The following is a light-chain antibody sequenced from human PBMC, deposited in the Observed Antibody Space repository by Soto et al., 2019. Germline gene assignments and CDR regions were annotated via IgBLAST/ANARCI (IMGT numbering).Light chain of an antibody. CDR1: QSISNY. J-gene: IGKJ2*01. CDR3: QQSYSTPRT. V-gene: IGKV1-39*01. CDR2: GAS. Sequence: DIQMTQSPSSLSASIGDRVTITCRAGQSISNYLNWYQQKPGKAPKFLIYGASSLQSGVPSRFSGSGSGTDFTLTISSLQPEDFATYYCQQSYSTPRTFGQGTKLEIK.